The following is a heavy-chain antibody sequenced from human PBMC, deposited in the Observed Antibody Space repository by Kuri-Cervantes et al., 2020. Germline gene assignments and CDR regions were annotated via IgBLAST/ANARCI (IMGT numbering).Heavy chain of an antibody. V-gene: IGHV3-21*01. J-gene: IGHJ6*03. CDR2: ISSSSGYI. Sequence: GESLKISCAASGVTFSSYSMNWVREAPGKGLEWVSSISSSSGYIYYADSVKGRFTISRDNAKNSLYLQMNSLRAEDTAVYYCAREQDDYVWGSYRPTTAYYYMDVWGKGTTVTVSS. CDR3: AREQDDYVWGSYRPTTAYYYMDV. CDR1: GVTFSSYS. D-gene: IGHD3-16*02.